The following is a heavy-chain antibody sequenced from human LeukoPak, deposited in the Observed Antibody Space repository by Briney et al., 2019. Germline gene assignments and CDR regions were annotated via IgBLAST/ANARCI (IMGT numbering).Heavy chain of an antibody. D-gene: IGHD3-10*01. CDR2: IHYSGTT. J-gene: IGHJ4*02. CDR1: GGAINDYY. V-gene: IGHV4-59*01. Sequence: SETLSLTCTVSGGAINDYYWSWIRQPPGKGLEWIAYIHYSGTTNYNPSLKSRVTISLDTSKNQFSLKLSSVTAADTAVYYCASTHSSGKSDYWGQGTLVTVSS. CDR3: ASTHSSGKSDY.